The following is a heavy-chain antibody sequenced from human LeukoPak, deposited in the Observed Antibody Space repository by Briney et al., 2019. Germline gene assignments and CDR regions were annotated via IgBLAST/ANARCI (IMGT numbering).Heavy chain of an antibody. V-gene: IGHV3-53*05. CDR2: IYSGGST. J-gene: IGHJ4*02. D-gene: IGHD6-13*01. Sequence: PGGSLRLSCAASGFTVSSNYMSSLRQAPGKGLEWVSVIYSGGSTYYADSVKGRFTISRDNSKNTLYLQMNSLRAEDTAVYYCSRGHSSSWLIFDYWGQGTLVTVSP. CDR1: GFTVSSNY. CDR3: SRGHSSSWLIFDY.